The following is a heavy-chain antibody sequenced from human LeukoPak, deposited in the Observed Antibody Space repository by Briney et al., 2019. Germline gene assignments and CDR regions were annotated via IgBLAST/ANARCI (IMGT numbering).Heavy chain of an antibody. CDR3: ARDQGMPYYFDY. CDR1: GYTFTSYA. Sequence: ASVKVSCKASGYTFTSYAMHWVRQAPGQRLEWMGWINAGNGNTKYSQKFQGRVTITRDTSASTAYMELSSLRSEDTAVYYCARDQGMPYYFDYWGQGTLVTVSS. J-gene: IGHJ4*02. V-gene: IGHV1-3*01. CDR2: INAGNGNT. D-gene: IGHD2-2*01.